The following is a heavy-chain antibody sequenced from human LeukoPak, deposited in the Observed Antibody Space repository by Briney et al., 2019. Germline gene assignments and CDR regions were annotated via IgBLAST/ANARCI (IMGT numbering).Heavy chain of an antibody. CDR2: MNPNSGNT. V-gene: IGHV1-8*01. Sequence: ASVKVSCKASGYTFTSYDINWVRQATGQGLEWMGWMNPNSGNTGYAQKFQGRVTMTTDTSTSTAYMELRSLRSDDTAVYYCARTGDSGYDYEDYWGQGTLITVSS. CDR3: ARTGDSGYDYEDY. J-gene: IGHJ4*02. D-gene: IGHD5-12*01. CDR1: GYTFTSYD.